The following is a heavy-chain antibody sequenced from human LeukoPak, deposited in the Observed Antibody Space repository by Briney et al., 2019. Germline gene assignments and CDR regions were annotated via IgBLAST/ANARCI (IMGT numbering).Heavy chain of an antibody. J-gene: IGHJ3*02. D-gene: IGHD1-26*01. CDR1: GGSFRGYY. CDR2: INHSGST. Sequence: SETLSLTCAVYGGSFRGYYWSWLRQPPGKGGEWVGEINHSGSTNYSPSLKRRVTISVDTSKNQFSLKLSSVTAADTAVYYCASRSYSGRPRAFDIWGQGAMVTVSS. CDR3: ASRSYSGRPRAFDI. V-gene: IGHV4-34*01.